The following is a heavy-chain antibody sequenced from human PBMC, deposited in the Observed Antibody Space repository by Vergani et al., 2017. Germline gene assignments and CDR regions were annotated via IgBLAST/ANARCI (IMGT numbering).Heavy chain of an antibody. Sequence: QVQLVQSGAEVKKPGSSVKVSCKASGGTFSSYTISWVRQAPGQGLEWMGRIIPILGIANYAQKFQGRVTITADKSTSTAYMELSSLRSEDTAVYYCARSGYSSSSPRPLEYWGQGTLVTVSS. J-gene: IGHJ4*02. D-gene: IGHD6-6*01. CDR1: GGTFSSYT. CDR3: ARSGYSSSSPRPLEY. CDR2: IIPILGIA. V-gene: IGHV1-69*02.